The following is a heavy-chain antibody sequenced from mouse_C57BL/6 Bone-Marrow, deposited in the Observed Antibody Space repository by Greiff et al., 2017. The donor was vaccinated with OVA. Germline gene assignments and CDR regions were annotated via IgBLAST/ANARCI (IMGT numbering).Heavy chain of an antibody. V-gene: IGHV5-9-1*02. CDR3: TRGGTGFAY. J-gene: IGHJ3*01. D-gene: IGHD4-1*01. CDR2: ISSGGDYI. Sequence: EVKLMESGEGLVKPGGSLKLSCAASGFTFSCHAMSWVRQTPEKRLELVAYISSGGDYIYYADTVKGRFTISRDNARNTLYLQMSSLKSEDTAMYYCTRGGTGFAYWGQGTLVTVSA. CDR1: GFTFSCHA.